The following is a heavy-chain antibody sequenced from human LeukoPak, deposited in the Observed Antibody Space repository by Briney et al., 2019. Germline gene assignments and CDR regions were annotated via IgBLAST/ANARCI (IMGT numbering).Heavy chain of an antibody. CDR1: GVTVRASS. Sequence: TGGSLRLSCAASGVTVRASSLHCVRQASGKGLEWVGRVRSKADYYATAYFASVQGRFTVSRDDSTNTAYLQMNSLKPEDTAIYSCATFDWGSSPNWGQGSRVTVSS. V-gene: IGHV3-73*01. D-gene: IGHD3-9*01. CDR2: VRSKADYYAT. J-gene: IGHJ4*02. CDR3: ATFDWGSSPN.